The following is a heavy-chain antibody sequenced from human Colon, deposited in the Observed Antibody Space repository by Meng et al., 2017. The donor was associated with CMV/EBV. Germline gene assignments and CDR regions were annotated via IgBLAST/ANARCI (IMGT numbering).Heavy chain of an antibody. CDR3: ARAPLTVFGAAASYAYHGMDV. CDR1: GFTFGIYE. CDR2: ISNSGSTT. V-gene: IGHV3-48*03. Sequence: GGSLRLSCATSGFTFGIYEMNWVRQAPGKGLEWVSFISNSGSTTYYADSVKGRFTISRDNAKNSLYLQMNSLRGEDTAVYYCARAPLTVFGAAASYAYHGMDVWGQGTTVTVSS. J-gene: IGHJ6*02. D-gene: IGHD3-3*01.